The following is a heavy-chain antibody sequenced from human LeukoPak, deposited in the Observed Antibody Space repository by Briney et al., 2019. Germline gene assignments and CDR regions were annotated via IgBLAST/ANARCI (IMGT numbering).Heavy chain of an antibody. V-gene: IGHV1-8*01. Sequence: ASVKVSCKASGYTFTSYDINWVRQATGQGLEWMGWMNPNSGNTGYAQKFQGRVTMTRNTSISTAYMELSSLRSEDTAVYYCARGGAAAYWFDPWGQGTLVTVSP. CDR3: ARGGAAAYWFDP. J-gene: IGHJ5*02. CDR1: GYTFTSYD. CDR2: MNPNSGNT. D-gene: IGHD6-13*01.